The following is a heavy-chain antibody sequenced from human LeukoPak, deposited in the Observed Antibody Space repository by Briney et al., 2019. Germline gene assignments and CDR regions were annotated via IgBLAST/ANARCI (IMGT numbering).Heavy chain of an antibody. CDR2: IRYDGSNK. CDR3: AKDQESSYYSRGTRGAFDY. D-gene: IGHD3-22*01. CDR1: RFTFSTYW. V-gene: IGHV3-30*02. J-gene: IGHJ4*02. Sequence: PGGSLSLSCAASRFTFSTYWMHWVRRAPGKGLEWVAFIRYDGSNKYYADSVKGRFTISRDNSKNTLYLQMNGLRDEDTAVYYCAKDQESSYYSRGTRGAFDYWGQGTLVTVSS.